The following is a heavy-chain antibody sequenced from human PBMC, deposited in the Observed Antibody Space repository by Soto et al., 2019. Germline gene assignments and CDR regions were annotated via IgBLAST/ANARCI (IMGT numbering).Heavy chain of an antibody. CDR3: ARDNERFGGTYGMDV. CDR2: ISSSSSTI. V-gene: IGHV3-48*02. Sequence: GGTLRLSCAASGFTFSSYSMNWVRQAPGKGLEWVSYISSSSSTIYYADSVKGRFTISRDNAKNSLYLQMNSLRDEDTAVYYCARDNERFGGTYGMDVWGQGTTVTVSS. J-gene: IGHJ6*02. CDR1: GFTFSSYS. D-gene: IGHD3-10*01.